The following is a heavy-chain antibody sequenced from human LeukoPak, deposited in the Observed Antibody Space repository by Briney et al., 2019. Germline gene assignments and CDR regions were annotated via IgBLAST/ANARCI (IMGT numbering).Heavy chain of an antibody. CDR1: GFTFSSYS. Sequence: GGSLRLSCTASGFTFSSYSMHWVSQAPGKGLEWISSISSSSSSYSYTYYADSVKGRFTISRDNAKNALLLQMNSLRAEDTAVYYCARDFRNVGAHYWGQGTLVTVSS. CDR3: ARDFRNVGAHY. V-gene: IGHV3-21*01. D-gene: IGHD1-26*01. CDR2: ISSSSSSYSYT. J-gene: IGHJ4*02.